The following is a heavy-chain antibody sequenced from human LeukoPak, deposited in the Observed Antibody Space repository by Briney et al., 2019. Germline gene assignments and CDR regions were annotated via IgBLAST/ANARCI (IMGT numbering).Heavy chain of an antibody. CDR2: IYYSGST. CDR1: GGSISSYY. Sequence: SETLSLTCTVSGGSISSYYWSWIRQPAGKGLEGIGCIYYSGSTDYNPSRQRRVTISVEPSKNQFSLTLSSGTAADTAVHYCARESYCSGGSCYEEGAFDIWGQGTMVTVSS. CDR3: ARESYCSGGSCYEEGAFDI. D-gene: IGHD2-15*01. V-gene: IGHV4-59*01. J-gene: IGHJ3*02.